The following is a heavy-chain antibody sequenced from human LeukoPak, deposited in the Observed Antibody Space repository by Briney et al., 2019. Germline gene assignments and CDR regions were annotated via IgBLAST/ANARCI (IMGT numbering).Heavy chain of an antibody. Sequence: GGSLRLSCAASGFTFSSYAMSWVRQAPGKGLEWVSAISGSGGSTYYADSVRGRFTISRDNSKNTLYLQMNSLRAEDTAVYYCAKFRGYCNSTSCYSDAFDIWGQGTMVTVSS. CDR2: ISGSGGST. V-gene: IGHV3-23*01. J-gene: IGHJ3*02. D-gene: IGHD2-2*01. CDR1: GFTFSSYA. CDR3: AKFRGYCNSTSCYSDAFDI.